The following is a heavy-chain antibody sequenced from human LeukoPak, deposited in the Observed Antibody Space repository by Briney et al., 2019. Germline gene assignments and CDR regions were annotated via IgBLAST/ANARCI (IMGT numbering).Heavy chain of an antibody. J-gene: IGHJ4*02. CDR3: ARAITIFGVVTSWYFDY. CDR2: ISGSGGTI. V-gene: IGHV3-48*01. D-gene: IGHD3-3*01. Sequence: GGFLRLSCAASGFTFIGYDMNWVRLAPGKGLEWVSYISGSGGTIYYADSVKGRFTISRDNAKNSLYLQMNSLRAEDTAVYYCARAITIFGVVTSWYFDYWGQGTLVTVSS. CDR1: GFTFIGYD.